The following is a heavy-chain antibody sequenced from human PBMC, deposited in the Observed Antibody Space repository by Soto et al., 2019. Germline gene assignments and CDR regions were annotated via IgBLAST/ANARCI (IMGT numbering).Heavy chain of an antibody. CDR3: ARCPCSGGSCYYYYYGMDV. J-gene: IGHJ6*02. CDR2: IYHSGST. V-gene: IGHV4-4*02. D-gene: IGHD2-15*01. Sequence: QVQLQESGPGLVKPSGTLSLTCAVSGGSISSSNWWSWVRQPPGKGLEWIGEIYHSGSTNYNPSLKSRVPIAVDKSKNQFSLKLSSVTAADTAVYYCARCPCSGGSCYYYYYGMDVWGQGTTVTVSS. CDR1: GGSISSSNW.